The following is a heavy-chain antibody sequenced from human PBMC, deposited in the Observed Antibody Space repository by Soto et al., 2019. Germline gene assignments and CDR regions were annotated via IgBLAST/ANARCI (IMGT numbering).Heavy chain of an antibody. J-gene: IGHJ5*01. Sequence: PSETLSLTCTVSGGSISSYYWSWIRQPPGKGLEWIGYIYYSGSTNYNPSLKSRVTISVDTSKNQFSLKLSSVTAADTAVYYCARKGYDDSGFRPFDSWGQGTLVTVSS. CDR1: GGSISSYY. CDR2: IYYSGST. D-gene: IGHD3-22*01. CDR3: ARKGYDDSGFRPFDS. V-gene: IGHV4-59*12.